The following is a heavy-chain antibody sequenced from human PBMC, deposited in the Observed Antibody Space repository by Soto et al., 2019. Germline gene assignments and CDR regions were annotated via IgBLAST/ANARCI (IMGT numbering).Heavy chain of an antibody. CDR1: GFTFSSYW. Sequence: GGSLRLSCAASGFTFSSYWMSWVRQAPGKGLEWVANIKQDGSEKYYVDSVKGRFTISRDNAKNSLYLQMNSLRAEDTAVYYCARVLYSGYDFGPEYYYYGMDVWGQGTTVTVSS. V-gene: IGHV3-7*05. CDR3: ARVLYSGYDFGPEYYYYGMDV. D-gene: IGHD5-12*01. CDR2: IKQDGSEK. J-gene: IGHJ6*02.